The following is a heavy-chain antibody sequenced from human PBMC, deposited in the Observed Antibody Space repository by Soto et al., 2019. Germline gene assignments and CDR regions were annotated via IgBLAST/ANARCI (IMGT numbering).Heavy chain of an antibody. Sequence: TGESLKISCKGSGYSFTNYWIGWVRQMPGKGLEWMGIIYPGDSDTRYSPSFQGQVTISADKSISTAYLQWSSLKASDTAMYYCATHRGSYPHAFDIWGQGTMVTVSS. CDR2: IYPGDSDT. CDR1: GYSFTNYW. J-gene: IGHJ3*02. V-gene: IGHV5-51*01. D-gene: IGHD1-26*01. CDR3: ATHRGSYPHAFDI.